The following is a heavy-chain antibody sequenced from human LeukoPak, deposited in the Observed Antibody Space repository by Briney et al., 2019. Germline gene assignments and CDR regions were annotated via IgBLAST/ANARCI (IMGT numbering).Heavy chain of an antibody. D-gene: IGHD2-2*03. CDR1: GGSISSSSYY. V-gene: IGHV4-39*07. Sequence: SETLSLTCTVSGGSISSSSYYWGWIRQPPGKGLEWIGSIYYSGSTYYKPSLKSRVTISVDTSKNQFSLKLSSVTAADTAVYYCTRETLDIVVVPADQDAFDIWGQGTMVTVSS. CDR2: IYYSGST. J-gene: IGHJ3*02. CDR3: TRETLDIVVVPADQDAFDI.